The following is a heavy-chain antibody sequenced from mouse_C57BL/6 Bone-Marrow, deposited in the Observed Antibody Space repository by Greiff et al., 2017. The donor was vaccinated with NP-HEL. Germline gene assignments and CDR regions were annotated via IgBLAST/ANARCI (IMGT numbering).Heavy chain of an antibody. J-gene: IGHJ2*01. Sequence: QVQLQQPGAELVKPGASVKMSCKASGYTFTSYWITWVTQRPGQGLEWIGDIYPGSGSTNYNEKFKSKATLTVDTSSSTAYMQLSSLTSEDSAVYYCARPHYYGSSLGYWGQGTTLTVSS. V-gene: IGHV1-55*01. CDR3: ARPHYYGSSLGY. D-gene: IGHD1-1*01. CDR2: IYPGSGST. CDR1: GYTFTSYW.